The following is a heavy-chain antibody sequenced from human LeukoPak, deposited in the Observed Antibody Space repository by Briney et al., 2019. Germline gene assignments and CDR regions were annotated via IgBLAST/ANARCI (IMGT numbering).Heavy chain of an antibody. D-gene: IGHD2-2*01. V-gene: IGHV3-11*01. CDR2: ISNRGDTI. Sequence: PGGSLRLSCVASGFTFSDYYMSWVRQAPGKGLEWLSYISNRGDTIHYADSVKGRFTSSRDNAKNSLYLQMNSLRAEGTALYHCARGYCSSTSCLHAFDIWGQGTMVTVSS. CDR3: ARGYCSSTSCLHAFDI. CDR1: GFTFSDYY. J-gene: IGHJ3*02.